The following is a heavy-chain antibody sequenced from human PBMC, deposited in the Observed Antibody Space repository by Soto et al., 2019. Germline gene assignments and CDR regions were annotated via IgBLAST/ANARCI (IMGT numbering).Heavy chain of an antibody. J-gene: IGHJ3*02. V-gene: IGHV1-18*01. Sequence: ASVKVSCKASGYTFTSYGISWVRQAPGEGLEWMGWISAYNGNTNYAQKLQGRVTMTTDTSTSTAYMELRSLRSDDTAVYYCARDPGGGAYGPSEAFDIWGQGTMLTVSS. CDR3: ARDPGGGAYGPSEAFDI. CDR2: ISAYNGNT. D-gene: IGHD3-16*01. CDR1: GYTFTSYG.